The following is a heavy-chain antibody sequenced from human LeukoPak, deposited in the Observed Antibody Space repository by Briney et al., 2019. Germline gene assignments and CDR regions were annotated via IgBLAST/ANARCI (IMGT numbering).Heavy chain of an antibody. Sequence: SETLSLTCAVYGGSFSGYYWSWIRQPPGKGLEWIGEINHSGSTNYNPSLKSRVTISVDTSKNQFSLKLSSVTAADTAVYYCAPLGSPDYFDYWGQGTLVTVSS. V-gene: IGHV4-34*01. CDR3: APLGSPDYFDY. D-gene: IGHD7-27*01. CDR2: INHSGST. J-gene: IGHJ4*02. CDR1: GGSFSGYY.